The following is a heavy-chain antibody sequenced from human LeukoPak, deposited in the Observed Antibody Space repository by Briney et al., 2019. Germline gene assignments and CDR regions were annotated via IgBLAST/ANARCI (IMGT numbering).Heavy chain of an antibody. CDR3: ARLSGPYDYVWGSYRRFDP. CDR2: INHSGST. CDR1: GGSFSGYY. D-gene: IGHD3-16*02. V-gene: IGHV4-34*01. J-gene: IGHJ5*02. Sequence: PSETLSLTCAVYGGSFSGYYWSWIRQPPGKGLEWIGEINHSGSTNYNPSLKSRVTISVDTSKNQFSLKLSSVTAADTAVYYCARLSGPYDYVWGSYRRFDPWGQGTLVTVSS.